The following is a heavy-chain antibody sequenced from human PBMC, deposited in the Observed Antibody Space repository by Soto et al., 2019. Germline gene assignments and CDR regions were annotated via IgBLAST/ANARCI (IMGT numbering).Heavy chain of an antibody. CDR1: GFTFSSYA. CDR2: ISGSGADP. V-gene: IGHV3-23*01. Sequence: EVQLLESGGGLVQPGGSLRLSCAASGFTFSSYALTWVRQTPGKGLGWVSSISGSGADPYYADSVKGRFTISRDNSRDTLYLQMNSLRAEDTAVYFCAKDRDSGYDDHFRYWGQGTLVTVSS. CDR3: AKDRDSGYDDHFRY. J-gene: IGHJ1*01. D-gene: IGHD5-12*01.